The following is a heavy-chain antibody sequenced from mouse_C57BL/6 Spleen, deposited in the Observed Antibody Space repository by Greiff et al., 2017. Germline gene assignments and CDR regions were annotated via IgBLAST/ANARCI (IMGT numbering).Heavy chain of an antibody. V-gene: IGHV1-82*01. CDR1: GYAFSSSW. D-gene: IGHD2-4*01. Sequence: VQLQQSGPELVKPGASVKISCKASGYAFSSSWMNWVKQRPGKGLEWIGRIYPGDGDTNYNGKFKGKATLTADKSSSTAYMQLSSLTSEDSAVYFCARSDYVFDYWGQGTTRTVSS. CDR2: IYPGDGDT. J-gene: IGHJ2*01. CDR3: ARSDYVFDY.